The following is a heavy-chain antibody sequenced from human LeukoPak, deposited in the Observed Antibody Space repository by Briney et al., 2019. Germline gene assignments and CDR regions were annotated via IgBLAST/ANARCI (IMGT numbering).Heavy chain of an antibody. CDR1: GYTFTSYD. J-gene: IGHJ4*02. CDR2: MNPNSGNT. D-gene: IGHD6-13*01. Sequence: GASVKVSCKASGYTFTSYDINWVRQATGQGLEWMGWMNPNSGNTGYAQKFQGRVTITRNTSISTAYMGLSSLRSEDTAVYYCARDGYSSSWYYFDYWGQGTLVTVSS. CDR3: ARDGYSSSWYYFDY. V-gene: IGHV1-8*03.